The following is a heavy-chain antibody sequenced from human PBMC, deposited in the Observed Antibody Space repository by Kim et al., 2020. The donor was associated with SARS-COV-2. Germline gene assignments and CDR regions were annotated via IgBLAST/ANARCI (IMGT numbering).Heavy chain of an antibody. CDR1: GGSISSSSYY. Sequence: SETLSLTCTVSGGSISSSSYYWGWIRQPPGKGLEWIGSIYYSGSTYYNPSLKSRVTISVDTSKNQFSLKLSSVTAADTAVYYCAIHTHAMVRGVISEWWFDPWGQGTLVTVSS. CDR2: IYYSGST. J-gene: IGHJ5*02. D-gene: IGHD3-10*01. CDR3: AIHTHAMVRGVISEWWFDP. V-gene: IGHV4-39*01.